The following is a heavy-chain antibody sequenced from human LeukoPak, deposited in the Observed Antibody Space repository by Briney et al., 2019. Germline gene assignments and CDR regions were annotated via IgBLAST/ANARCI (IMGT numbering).Heavy chain of an antibody. CDR2: IYKSGSA. CDR3: ARMALTKSDAFDI. J-gene: IGHJ3*02. Sequence: PSETLSLTCTVSSDSFSSGSYYWSWIRQPPGEGLEWIGYIYKSGSANYNPSLKSRVIISLDTSKNQFSLKLASVTAADTAVYYCARMALTKSDAFDIWGQGTMVTVST. CDR1: SDSFSSGSYY. D-gene: IGHD5-24*01. V-gene: IGHV4-61*01.